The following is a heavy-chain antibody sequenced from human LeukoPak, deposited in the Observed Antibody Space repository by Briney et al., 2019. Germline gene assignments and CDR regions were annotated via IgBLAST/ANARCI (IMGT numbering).Heavy chain of an antibody. J-gene: IGHJ5*02. Sequence: PSETLSLTCTVSGGSIRGYAWSWIRQPPGKGLECIGYIYYSGSTNYNPSLKSRVTMSVDASKNQFSLSLSSVTAADTAVYYCARAKLRNWFDPWGQGTLVTVSS. CDR1: GGSIRGYA. CDR2: IYYSGST. D-gene: IGHD1-1*01. CDR3: ARAKLRNWFDP. V-gene: IGHV4-59*01.